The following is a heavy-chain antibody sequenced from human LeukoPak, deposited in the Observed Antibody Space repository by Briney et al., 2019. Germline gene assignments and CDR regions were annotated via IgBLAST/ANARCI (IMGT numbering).Heavy chain of an antibody. CDR3: ARFQYCSTTSCPIDP. D-gene: IGHD2-2*01. J-gene: IGHJ5*02. CDR2: IYDSGST. V-gene: IGHV4-59*01. Sequence: EALSLTCCVSGSSICSYYWSWIRQPPGKGLEWVGYIYDSGSTNYNPSLTSRVIISVDTSKNQFSLKMHSVTAADTAVYYCARFQYCSTTSCPIDPWGQGNLVTVSS. CDR1: GSSICSYY.